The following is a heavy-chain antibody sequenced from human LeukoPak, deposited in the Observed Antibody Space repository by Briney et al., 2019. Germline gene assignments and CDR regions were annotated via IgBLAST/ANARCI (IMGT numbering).Heavy chain of an antibody. V-gene: IGHV4-34*01. J-gene: IGHJ6*02. CDR2: INHSGST. Sequence: SETLSLTCAVYGGSFSGYYWSWIRQPPGKGLEWIGEINHSGSTNYNPSLKSRVTISVDTSKNQFSLKLSSVTAADTAVYYCAREGITMVRGTDYYYGMDVWGQGTTVTVS. CDR3: AREGITMVRGTDYYYGMDV. CDR1: GGSFSGYY. D-gene: IGHD3-10*01.